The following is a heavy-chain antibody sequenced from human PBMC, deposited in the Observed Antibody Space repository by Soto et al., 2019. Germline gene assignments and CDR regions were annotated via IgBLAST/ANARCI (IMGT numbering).Heavy chain of an antibody. J-gene: IGHJ5*01. D-gene: IGHD2-8*01. CDR2: VSGYNYNT. CDR3: GRSSSMLGAGWSDS. Sequence: GASVKVSCKASGYSFRSYGINWVRRAPGQGLEWIGWVSGYNYNTKYAQKLQGRITVTTDTSTNTAYMELRSLRSDDTAVYYCGRSSSMLGAGWSDSWGRGTLVTVSS. CDR1: GYSFRSYG. V-gene: IGHV1-18*01.